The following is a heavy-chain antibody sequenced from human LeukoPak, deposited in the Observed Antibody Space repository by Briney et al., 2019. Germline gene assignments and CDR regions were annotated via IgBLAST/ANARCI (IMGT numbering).Heavy chain of an antibody. CDR1: GGTFSSYA. CDR3: ARGDHVRIYAESAFDI. CDR2: IIPIFGTA. Sequence: SVKVSCKASGGTFSSYAISWVRQAPGQGLEWMGGIIPIFGTANYAQKFQGRVTMTRDTSTSTVYMELSRLRSEDTAVYYCARGDHVRIYAESAFDIWGQGTKVTVSS. J-gene: IGHJ3*02. V-gene: IGHV1-69*05. D-gene: IGHD3-3*01.